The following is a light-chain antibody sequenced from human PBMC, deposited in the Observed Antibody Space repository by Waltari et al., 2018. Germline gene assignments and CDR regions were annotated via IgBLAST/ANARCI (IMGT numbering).Light chain of an antibody. CDR1: QSLVHSDGNTY. J-gene: IGKJ1*01. Sequence: DVVMTQSPLSLPVTLGQPASISCRSSQSLVHSDGNTYLNWFLQRPGQSSRRLIYKVSNRDSGVPDRCSGSGSGTDFTLKISRVEAEDVGVYYWMQTTHWPRKFGQGTKVEI. CDR2: KVS. CDR3: MQTTHWPRK. V-gene: IGKV2-30*02.